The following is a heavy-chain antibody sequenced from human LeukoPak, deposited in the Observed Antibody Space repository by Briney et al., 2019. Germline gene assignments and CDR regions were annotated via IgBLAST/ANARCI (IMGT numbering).Heavy chain of an antibody. CDR3: AREDGVTIFGVEYPYYYYYMDV. CDR2: INPSGGST. D-gene: IGHD3-3*01. Sequence: GASVKVSCKASGYTFTSYYMHWVRQAPGQGLEWMGIINPSGGSTSYAQKFQGRVTMTRDTSTSTVYMELSSLRSEDTAVYYCAREDGVTIFGVEYPYYYYYMDVWGKGTTVTVSS. V-gene: IGHV1-46*01. J-gene: IGHJ6*03. CDR1: GYTFTSYY.